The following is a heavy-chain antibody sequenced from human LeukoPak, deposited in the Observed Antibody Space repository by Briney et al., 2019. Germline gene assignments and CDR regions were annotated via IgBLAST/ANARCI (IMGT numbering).Heavy chain of an antibody. D-gene: IGHD2-2*01. CDR2: ITWDGGTT. CDR3: TKDRYCSTTSCPLDY. Sequence: GGSLRLSCAVSGFTFDDYTFHWVRQAPGKGLEWVSLITWDGGTTYYADSVKGRFTISRDNSKNSVYLQMNSLRTEDTALYYCTKDRYCSTTSCPLDYWGQGTLVTVSS. V-gene: IGHV3-43*01. J-gene: IGHJ4*02. CDR1: GFTFDDYT.